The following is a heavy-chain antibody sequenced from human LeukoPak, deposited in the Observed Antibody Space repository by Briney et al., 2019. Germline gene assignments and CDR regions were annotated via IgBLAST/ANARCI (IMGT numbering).Heavy chain of an antibody. V-gene: IGHV3-43*01. D-gene: IGHD7-27*01. J-gene: IGHJ4*02. CDR1: GFTFDRFT. CDR3: ARHVGISF. Sequence: GGSLRPSCAASGFTFDRFTIHWVRQTPGKGLEWVSLINRRGHTFYADSVKGRFTISRDNAKNSLFLQMSNLRDDDTAIYYCARHVGISFWGQGTLVTVSS. CDR2: INRRGHT.